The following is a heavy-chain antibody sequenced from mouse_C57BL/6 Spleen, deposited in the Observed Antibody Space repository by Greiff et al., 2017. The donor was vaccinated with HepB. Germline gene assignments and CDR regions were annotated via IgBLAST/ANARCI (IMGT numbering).Heavy chain of an antibody. J-gene: IGHJ2*01. V-gene: IGHV1-80*01. CDR3: ARTYYYGSSYVDY. CDR2: IYPGDGDT. CDR1: GYAFSSYW. D-gene: IGHD1-1*01. Sequence: VQLVESGAELVKPGASVKISCKASGYAFSSYWMNWVKQRPGKGLEWIGQIYPGDGDTNYNGKFKGKATLTADKSSSTAYMQLSSLTSEDSAVYFCARTYYYGSSYVDYWGQGTTLTVSS.